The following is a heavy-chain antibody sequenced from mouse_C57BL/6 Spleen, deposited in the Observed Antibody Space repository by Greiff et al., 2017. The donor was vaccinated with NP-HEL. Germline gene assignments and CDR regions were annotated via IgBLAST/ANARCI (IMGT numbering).Heavy chain of an antibody. CDR2: IYPGSGST. CDR1: GYTFTSYW. CDR3: ARNDGYYLYYAMDY. V-gene: IGHV1-55*01. Sequence: QVQLQQPGAELVKPGASVKMSCKASGYTFTSYWITWVKQRPGQGLEWIGDIYPGSGSTNYNEKFKSKATLTVDTSSSTAYMQHSSLTSEDSAVYYCARNDGYYLYYAMDYWGQGTSVTVSS. J-gene: IGHJ4*01. D-gene: IGHD2-3*01.